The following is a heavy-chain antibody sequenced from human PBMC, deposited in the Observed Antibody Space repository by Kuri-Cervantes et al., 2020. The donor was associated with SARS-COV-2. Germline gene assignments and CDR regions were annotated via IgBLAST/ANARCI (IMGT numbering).Heavy chain of an antibody. Sequence: ASVKVSCKASGYTFTSYGISWVRQAPGQGLEWMGWISAYNGNTNYAQKLQGRVTMTTDTSTSTAYMELRSLRSDDTAAYYCARDMGDRLLWFGELLYWGQGTLVTVSS. CDR1: GYTFTSYG. D-gene: IGHD3-10*01. CDR3: ARDMGDRLLWFGELLY. CDR2: ISAYNGNT. J-gene: IGHJ4*02. V-gene: IGHV1-18*04.